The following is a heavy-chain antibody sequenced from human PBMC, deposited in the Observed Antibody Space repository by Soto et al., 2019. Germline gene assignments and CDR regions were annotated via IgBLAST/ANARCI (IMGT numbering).Heavy chain of an antibody. CDR2: INHSGST. V-gene: IGHV4-34*01. CDR3: ARGERITMVRGVIIYYYYYGMDV. CDR1: GGSFSGYY. Sequence: PSETLSLTCAVYGGSFSGYYWSWIRQPPGKGLEWIGEINHSGSTNYNPSLKSRVTISVDTSKNQFSLKLSSVTAADTAVYYCARGERITMVRGVIIYYYYYGMDVWGQGTTVTVSS. J-gene: IGHJ6*02. D-gene: IGHD3-10*01.